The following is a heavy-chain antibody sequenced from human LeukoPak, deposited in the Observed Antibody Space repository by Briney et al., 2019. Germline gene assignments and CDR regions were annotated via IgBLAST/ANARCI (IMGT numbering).Heavy chain of an antibody. Sequence: GGSLRPSCAASGFTFSSYDLHWVRQATGKGLEWVSAIDAAGNTFYPGSVKGRFAISRENAKNSLYLQMNNVRVGDTAVYYCARTSKVTSAMDIWGQGTVVTVSS. CDR2: IDAAGNT. CDR3: ARTSKVTSAMDI. J-gene: IGHJ3*02. V-gene: IGHV3-13*04. CDR1: GFTFSSYD. D-gene: IGHD4-23*01.